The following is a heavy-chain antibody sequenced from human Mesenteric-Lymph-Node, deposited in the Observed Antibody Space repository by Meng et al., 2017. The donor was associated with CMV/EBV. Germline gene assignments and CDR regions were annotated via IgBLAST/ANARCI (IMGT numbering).Heavy chain of an antibody. CDR3: AHQYSSSWYGY. D-gene: IGHD6-13*01. Sequence: CTFYGFSLSSSGVGVGWIRQHTGKALEWLALINWDDDKRYRQSLKSRLTITKDTSKNQVVLTMTNMDPVDTATYYCAHQYSSSWYGYWGQGTLVTVSS. CDR2: INWDDDK. J-gene: IGHJ4*02. V-gene: IGHV2-5*02. CDR1: GFSLSSSGVG.